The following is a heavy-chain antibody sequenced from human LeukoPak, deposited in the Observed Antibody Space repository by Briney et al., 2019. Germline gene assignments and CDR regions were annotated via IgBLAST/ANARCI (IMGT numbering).Heavy chain of an antibody. J-gene: IGHJ5*02. CDR3: AREFRVTMIVVVSGWFDP. CDR1: GFTFTNNW. D-gene: IGHD3-22*01. Sequence: GGSLRLSCGASGFTFTNNWMTWLRQAPGKGLEWVANIKQDGSEKYYVDSVKGRFTISRDNAKNSLYLQMNSLRAEDTAVYYCAREFRVTMIVVVSGWFDPWGQGTLVTVSS. V-gene: IGHV3-7*01. CDR2: IKQDGSEK.